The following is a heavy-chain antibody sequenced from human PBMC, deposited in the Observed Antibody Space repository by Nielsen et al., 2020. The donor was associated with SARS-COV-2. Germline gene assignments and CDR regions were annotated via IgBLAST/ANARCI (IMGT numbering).Heavy chain of an antibody. CDR1: GFTFNTYG. Sequence: GESLKISCAASGFTFNTYGMDWVRQTPRKGLEWVSRVKASGTVIDYADSVRGRFTIARDNSKNTLYLQMDSLRVEDTAVYYCARDSSGWGRFDYWGLGTLVTVSS. V-gene: IGHV3-23*01. CDR3: ARDSSGWGRFDY. D-gene: IGHD6-19*01. J-gene: IGHJ4*02. CDR2: VKASGTVI.